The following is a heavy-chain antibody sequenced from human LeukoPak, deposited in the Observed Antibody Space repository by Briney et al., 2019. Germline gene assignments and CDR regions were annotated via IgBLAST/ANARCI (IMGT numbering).Heavy chain of an antibody. Sequence: ASVKVSCKASGYTFTSYGISWVRQAPGQGLEWMGWISAYNGNTNYAQKLQGRVTMTTDTSTSTAYMELSSLRSEDTAVYYCATYCSSTSCYYYYGMDVWGQGTTVTVSS. V-gene: IGHV1-18*01. J-gene: IGHJ6*02. D-gene: IGHD2-2*01. CDR2: ISAYNGNT. CDR1: GYTFTSYG. CDR3: ATYCSSTSCYYYYGMDV.